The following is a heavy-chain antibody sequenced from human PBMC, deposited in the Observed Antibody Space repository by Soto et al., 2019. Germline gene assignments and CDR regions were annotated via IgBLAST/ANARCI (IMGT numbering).Heavy chain of an antibody. Sequence: PSESLSLTCAVYGGSFSGYYWSWIRQPPGKGLEWIGEINHSGSTNYNPSLKSRVTIPVDTSKNQFSLKLSSVTAADTAVYYCARVGPDYDFWSGYFDYWGQGTLVTVSS. CDR3: ARVGPDYDFWSGYFDY. CDR2: INHSGST. D-gene: IGHD3-3*01. V-gene: IGHV4-34*01. CDR1: GGSFSGYY. J-gene: IGHJ4*02.